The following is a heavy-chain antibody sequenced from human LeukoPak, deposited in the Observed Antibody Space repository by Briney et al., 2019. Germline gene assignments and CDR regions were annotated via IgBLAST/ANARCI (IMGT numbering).Heavy chain of an antibody. Sequence: GGSLRLSCAASGFTFSNAWMSWVRQAPGKGLEWVGRIKSKTDGGTTDYAAPVKGRFTISRDDSKNTLYLQMNSLKTEDTAVYYCTSSMIVVVITTDAFDIWGQGTMVTVSS. V-gene: IGHV3-15*01. CDR1: GFTFSNAW. CDR3: TSSMIVVVITTDAFDI. D-gene: IGHD3-22*01. J-gene: IGHJ3*02. CDR2: IKSKTDGGTT.